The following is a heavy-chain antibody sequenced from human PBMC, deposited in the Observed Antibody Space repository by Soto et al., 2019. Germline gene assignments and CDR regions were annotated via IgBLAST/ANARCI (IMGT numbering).Heavy chain of an antibody. V-gene: IGHV3-48*03. D-gene: IGHD3-9*01. J-gene: IGHJ4*02. CDR1: GFTFTIYE. CDR3: ASARYYDILTGYLLGPYFDY. CDR2: IDTSGDTI. Sequence: GGSLRLSCVASGFTFTIYEINWVRQAPGKGLEWISYIDTSGDTIRYADSVKGRFTISRDNAKNSLYLQMNSLRAEDTAVYYCASARYYDILTGYLLGPYFDYWGQGTLVTVSS.